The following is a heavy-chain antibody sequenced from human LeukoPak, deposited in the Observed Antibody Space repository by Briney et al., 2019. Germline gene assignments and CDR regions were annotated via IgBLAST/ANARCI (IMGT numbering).Heavy chain of an antibody. Sequence: ASVKVSCKASGYTFTSYGISWLRQAPGQGLEWMGWISAYNGNTNYAQKLQGRVTMTTDTSTSTAYMELRSLRSDDTAVYYCARTDIVVVVAATMYKWFDPWGQGTLVTVSS. V-gene: IGHV1-18*01. CDR2: ISAYNGNT. CDR3: ARTDIVVVVAATMYKWFDP. J-gene: IGHJ5*02. CDR1: GYTFTSYG. D-gene: IGHD2-15*01.